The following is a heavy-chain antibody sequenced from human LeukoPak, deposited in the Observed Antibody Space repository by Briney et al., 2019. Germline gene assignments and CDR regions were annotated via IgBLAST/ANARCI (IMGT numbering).Heavy chain of an antibody. CDR2: IRSKANSYAT. CDR3: TSSSYYGGYPGY. J-gene: IGHJ4*02. CDR1: GFTFSGSA. Sequence: GGSLRLSCAASGFTFSGSALHWVRQASGKGLEWVGRIRSKANSYATAYAASVKGRFTISRDDSKNTAYLQMNSLKTGDTAIYYCTSSSYYGGYPGYWGQGTLVTVS. D-gene: IGHD5-12*01. V-gene: IGHV3-73*01.